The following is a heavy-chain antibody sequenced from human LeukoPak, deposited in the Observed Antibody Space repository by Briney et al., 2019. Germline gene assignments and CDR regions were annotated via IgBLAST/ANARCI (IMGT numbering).Heavy chain of an antibody. CDR2: INHSGST. D-gene: IGHD1-26*01. Sequence: SETLPLTCAVYGGSFSGYYWSWIRQPTGKGLEWIGEINHSGSTNYNPSLKSRVTISVDTSKNQFSLKLSSVTAADTAVYYCARGVGGSYYIRWGQGTLVTVSS. CDR1: GGSFSGYY. V-gene: IGHV4-34*01. J-gene: IGHJ4*02. CDR3: ARGVGGSYYIR.